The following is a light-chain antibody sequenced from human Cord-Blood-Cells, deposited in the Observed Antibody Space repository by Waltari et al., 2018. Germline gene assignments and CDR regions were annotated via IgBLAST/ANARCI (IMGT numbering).Light chain of an antibody. Sequence: DILMTQSPATLYVSPGERANLSCRASQSVSSNLAWYQQKPGQAPTLLIYGASTRATGIPARFSGSGSGTEFTLTISSLQSEDFAVYYCQQYNNWPRTFGQGTKVEIK. CDR1: QSVSSN. J-gene: IGKJ1*01. CDR3: QQYNNWPRT. CDR2: GAS. V-gene: IGKV3-15*01.